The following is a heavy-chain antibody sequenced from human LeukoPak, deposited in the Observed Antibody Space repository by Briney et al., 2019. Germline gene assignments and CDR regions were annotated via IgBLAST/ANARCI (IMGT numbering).Heavy chain of an antibody. CDR2: ISYDGSNK. J-gene: IGHJ4*02. V-gene: IGHV3-30*04. Sequence: GGSLRLSCAASGFTFSSYAMHWVRQAPGKGLEWEAVISYDGSNKYYADSVKGRFTISRDNSKNTLYLQMNSLRAEDTAVYYCARPLLIAAAGTRFPDYWGQGTLVTVSS. CDR1: GFTFSSYA. D-gene: IGHD6-13*01. CDR3: ARPLLIAAAGTRFPDY.